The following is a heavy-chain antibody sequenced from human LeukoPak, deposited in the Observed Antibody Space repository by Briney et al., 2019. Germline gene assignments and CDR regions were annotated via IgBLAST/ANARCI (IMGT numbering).Heavy chain of an antibody. D-gene: IGHD2-15*01. V-gene: IGHV3-15*01. Sequence: GGTLRLSCAASGFTFSNAWMSWVRQAPGQGLEWVGRIKSKTDGGTTDYAAPVKGRFTISRDDSRNTLYLQMNSLKTEDTAVYYCTTDKGYCSGGSCYLLDYWGQGTLVTVSS. CDR1: GFTFSNAW. J-gene: IGHJ4*02. CDR3: TTDKGYCSGGSCYLLDY. CDR2: IKSKTDGGTT.